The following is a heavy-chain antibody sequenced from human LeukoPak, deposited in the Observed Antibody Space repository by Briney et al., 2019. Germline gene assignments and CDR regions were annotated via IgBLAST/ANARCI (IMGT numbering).Heavy chain of an antibody. CDR3: VRESAYYDY. V-gene: IGHV3-64D*09. J-gene: IGHJ4*02. Sequence: GGSLRLSCSASGFTFSAYPMHWVRQAPGKGLEYVSAISSNGASTYYAGALKGRFTISRDNSKNTLYLQMSSLRPEDTALYYCVRESAYYDYWGQGTLVTVSS. CDR2: ISSNGAST. D-gene: IGHD3-22*01. CDR1: GFTFSAYP.